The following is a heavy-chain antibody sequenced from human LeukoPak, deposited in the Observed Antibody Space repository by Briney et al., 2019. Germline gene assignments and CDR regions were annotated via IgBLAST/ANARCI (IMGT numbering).Heavy chain of an antibody. D-gene: IGHD3-22*01. CDR3: ARGVGTYYYDSSDAFDI. J-gene: IGHJ3*02. Sequence: GGSLRLSCAASGFTFSSYAMSWVRQAPGKGLEWVSVIYSGGSTYYADSVKGRFTISRDNSKNTLYLQMNSLRAEDTAVYYCARGVGTYYYDSSDAFDIWGQGTMVTVSS. CDR2: IYSGGST. CDR1: GFTFSSYA. V-gene: IGHV3-66*01.